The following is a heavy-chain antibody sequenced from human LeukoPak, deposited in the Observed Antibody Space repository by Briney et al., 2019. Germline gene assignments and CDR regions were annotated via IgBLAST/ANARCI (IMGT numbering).Heavy chain of an antibody. CDR3: ARGSFGWFDP. J-gene: IGHJ5*02. D-gene: IGHD1-26*01. V-gene: IGHV3-48*03. CDR1: GFTFSSYE. CDR2: ISSSGGTI. Sequence: GGSLRLSCAASGFTFSSYEMNWVRQAPGKGLEWVSYISSSGGTIYYADSVKGRFTISRDNAKNSLYLQMNSLRAEDTAVYYCARGSFGWFDPWGQGTLVTVSS.